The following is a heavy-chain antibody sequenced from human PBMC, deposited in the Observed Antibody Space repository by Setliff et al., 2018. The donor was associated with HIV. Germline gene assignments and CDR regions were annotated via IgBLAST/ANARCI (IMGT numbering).Heavy chain of an antibody. CDR2: IDSSGTT. V-gene: IGHV4-4*07. CDR3: ARDRHSSGLGSYGP. CDR1: GGSFGVYR. J-gene: IGHJ5*02. Sequence: KTSETLSLTCTISGGSFGVYRWSWIRQSAGRGLEWIGRIDSSGTTDYKPSLKGRVAISVDTSRNQFSLMVTSVTAADTAVYFCARDRHSSGLGSYGPWGPGILVTVSS. D-gene: IGHD3-10*01.